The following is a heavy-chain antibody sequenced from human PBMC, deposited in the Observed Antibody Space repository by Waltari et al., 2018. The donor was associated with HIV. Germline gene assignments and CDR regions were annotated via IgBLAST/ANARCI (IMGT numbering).Heavy chain of an antibody. CDR2: IRGSGGST. V-gene: IGHV3-23*01. D-gene: IGHD6-19*01. Sequence: EVQLLESGGGLVHPGGSLRLSCAASGFTFSSYAMSWVRPAPGKGLEWVSAIRGSGGSTYYADSVKGRFTISRDNSKNTLYLQMNSLRAEDTAVYYCAKESSDRGEHDAFDIWGQGTMVTVSS. CDR1: GFTFSSYA. CDR3: AKESSDRGEHDAFDI. J-gene: IGHJ3*02.